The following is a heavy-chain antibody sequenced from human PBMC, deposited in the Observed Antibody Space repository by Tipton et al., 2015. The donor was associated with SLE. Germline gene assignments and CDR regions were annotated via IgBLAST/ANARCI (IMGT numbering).Heavy chain of an antibody. CDR1: GGTFSSYA. Sequence: QSGPEVRKPGSSVKVSCKASGGTFSSYAISWVRQAPGQGLEWMGGIIPLCGTANYAPKFQGRVTITTDESTSTAYMELSSLRSEDTAVYYCARGVGTMVRGFDPWGQGTLVTVSS. CDR2: IIPLCGTA. CDR3: ARGVGTMVRGFDP. V-gene: IGHV1-69*05. D-gene: IGHD3-10*01. J-gene: IGHJ5*02.